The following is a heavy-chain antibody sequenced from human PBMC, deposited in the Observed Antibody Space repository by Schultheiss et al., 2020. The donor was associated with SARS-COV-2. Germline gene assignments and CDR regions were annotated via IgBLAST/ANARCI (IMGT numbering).Heavy chain of an antibody. J-gene: IGHJ3*02. CDR1: GFTFSSYA. Sequence: GGSLRLSCAASGFTFSSYAMSWVRQAPGKGLEWVSAISGSGGSTYYADSVKGRFTISRDNSKNTLYLQMNSLRAEDTAVYYCARNNLLEHYDSSGFYTHSSGDAFNIWSQGTVVTVSS. D-gene: IGHD3-22*01. V-gene: IGHV3-23*01. CDR3: ARNNLLEHYDSSGFYTHSSGDAFNI. CDR2: ISGSGGST.